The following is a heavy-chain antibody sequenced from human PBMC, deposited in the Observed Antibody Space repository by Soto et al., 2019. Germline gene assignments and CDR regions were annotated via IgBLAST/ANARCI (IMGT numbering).Heavy chain of an antibody. CDR3: AHRRARNNIAAFDY. Sequence: QITLKESGPTLVKPTQTLTLTCTFSGLSLSTNGVGVGWIRQPPGKALEWLALIYWDDDKRYSPSLKSRLTITKDTSKNQVVLTMTNMDPVDTATYYCAHRRARNNIAAFDYWGQGTLVTVSS. CDR1: GLSLSTNGVG. D-gene: IGHD6-25*01. V-gene: IGHV2-5*02. CDR2: IYWDDDK. J-gene: IGHJ4*02.